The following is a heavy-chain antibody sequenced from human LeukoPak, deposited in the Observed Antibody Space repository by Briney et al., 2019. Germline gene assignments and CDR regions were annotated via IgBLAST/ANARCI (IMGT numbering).Heavy chain of an antibody. Sequence: PSETLSLTCAVSGGSISSSNWWSWVRQPPGKGLEWIGEIYHSGSTNYNPSLKSRVTISVDKSKNQFSLKLSSVTAADTAVYYCAGPGYSSSSSDAFDIWGQGTMVTVSS. CDR2: IYHSGST. CDR3: AGPGYSSSSSDAFDI. D-gene: IGHD6-6*01. J-gene: IGHJ3*02. V-gene: IGHV4-4*02. CDR1: GGSISSSNW.